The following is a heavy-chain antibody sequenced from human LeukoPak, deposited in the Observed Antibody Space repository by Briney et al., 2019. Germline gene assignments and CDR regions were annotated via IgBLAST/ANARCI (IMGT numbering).Heavy chain of an antibody. CDR1: GYTFTGYY. Sequence: ASVKVSCKASGYTFTGYYMHWVRQAPGQGLEWMGWINPNSGGTNYAQKFQGRVTMTRDTSISTAYMELSSLRSEDTAVYYCAMYYGSGYFDYWGQGTLVTVSS. D-gene: IGHD3-10*01. J-gene: IGHJ4*02. V-gene: IGHV1-2*02. CDR2: INPNSGGT. CDR3: AMYYGSGYFDY.